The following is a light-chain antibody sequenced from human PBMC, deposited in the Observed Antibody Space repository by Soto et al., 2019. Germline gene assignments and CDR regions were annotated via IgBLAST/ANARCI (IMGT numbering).Light chain of an antibody. J-gene: IGKJ2*01. CDR3: QQYYSYPRT. CDR1: QGISSY. V-gene: IGKV1-8*01. CDR2: AAS. Sequence: AIRMTQSPSSFSASTGDRVTITCRASQGISSYLAWYQHKPGKAPKLLIYAASTLQSGAPSRFSGTGSGTDFTLTISCLQSEECATYYCQQYYSYPRTFGQGTKLEIK.